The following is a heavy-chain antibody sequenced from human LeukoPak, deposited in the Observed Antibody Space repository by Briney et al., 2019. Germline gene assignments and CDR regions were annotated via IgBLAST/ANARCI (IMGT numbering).Heavy chain of an antibody. CDR3: ARRLEATYGFDY. D-gene: IGHD5-12*01. Sequence: GESLKISCKGSGYSFTSYWIGWVRQMPGKGLEWMAIIYPYDSESRYSPSFQGQVTISADKSISTAYLQWSSLTASDTAMYYCARRLEATYGFDYWGRGTLVTVSS. V-gene: IGHV5-51*01. CDR2: IYPYDSES. J-gene: IGHJ4*02. CDR1: GYSFTSYW.